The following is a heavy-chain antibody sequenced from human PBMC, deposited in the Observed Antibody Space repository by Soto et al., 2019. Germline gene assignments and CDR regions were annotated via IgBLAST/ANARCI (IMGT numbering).Heavy chain of an antibody. CDR1: GFTFSTYG. D-gene: IGHD4-17*01. V-gene: IGHV3-30*03. CDR2: ISYDGSNK. CDR3: ARDGGHHDYGGANFDY. Sequence: QVQLVESGGGVVQPGRSLRLSCAASGFTFSTYGMHWVRQTPGKGLEWVAVISYDGSNKYYADSVKGRFTISRDNSKNTLYLQMNSLRAEDTAVYYCARDGGHHDYGGANFDYWGQGTLVTVSS. J-gene: IGHJ4*02.